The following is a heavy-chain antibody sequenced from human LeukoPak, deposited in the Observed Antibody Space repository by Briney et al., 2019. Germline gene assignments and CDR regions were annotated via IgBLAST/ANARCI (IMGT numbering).Heavy chain of an antibody. D-gene: IGHD3-10*02. Sequence: ASVKVSCKVSGYTLTELSMHWVRQVPGKGLEWMGGFDPEDGETIYAQKFQGRVTMTEDTSTDTAYMELSSLRSEDTAVYYCATSIFVAYYYVYWGQGTLVTVSS. V-gene: IGHV1-24*01. J-gene: IGHJ4*02. CDR1: GYTLTELS. CDR2: FDPEDGET. CDR3: ATSIFVAYYYVY.